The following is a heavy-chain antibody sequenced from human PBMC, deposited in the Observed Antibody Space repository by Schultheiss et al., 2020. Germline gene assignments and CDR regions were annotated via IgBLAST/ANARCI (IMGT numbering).Heavy chain of an antibody. CDR2: ISAYNGNT. V-gene: IGHV1-8*02. CDR3: ARLLSGYYAYYYYYYGMDV. D-gene: IGHD3-22*01. CDR1: GGTFSSYA. J-gene: IGHJ6*02. Sequence: ASVKVSCKASGGTFSSYAISWVRQAPGQGLEWMGWISAYNGNTGYAQKFQGRVTMTRNTSISTAYMELSSLRSEDTAVYYCARLLSGYYAYYYYYYGMDVWGQGTTVTVSS.